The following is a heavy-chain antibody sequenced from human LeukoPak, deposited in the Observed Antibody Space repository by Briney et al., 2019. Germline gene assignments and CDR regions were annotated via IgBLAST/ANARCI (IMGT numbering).Heavy chain of an antibody. Sequence: ASVKVSCKATGDTSTNYAIVWVRQAPGQGLEWMGWIGAFNGYTNYAQKLQGRVTLTTDTSTSTVYMHLRSLRPVDTAVYYCAREMGARAWFDPWGQGTLVTVSS. CDR1: GDTSTNYA. V-gene: IGHV1-18*01. CDR3: AREMGARAWFDP. CDR2: IGAFNGYT. J-gene: IGHJ5*02. D-gene: IGHD3-16*01.